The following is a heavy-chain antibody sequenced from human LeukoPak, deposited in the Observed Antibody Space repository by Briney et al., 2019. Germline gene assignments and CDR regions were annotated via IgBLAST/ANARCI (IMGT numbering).Heavy chain of an antibody. J-gene: IGHJ4*02. CDR1: GYSFTSQW. Sequence: GESLKISCKGSGYSFTSQWIAWVRPMPGKGLEWMGIIYPGDSDTRYSPSFKGHVTISADRSITTAYLQWSSLKASDSAMYYCARPGYCSGGSCYHFDYWGQGTLVTVSS. CDR3: ARPGYCSGGSCYHFDY. V-gene: IGHV5-51*01. CDR2: IYPGDSDT. D-gene: IGHD2-15*01.